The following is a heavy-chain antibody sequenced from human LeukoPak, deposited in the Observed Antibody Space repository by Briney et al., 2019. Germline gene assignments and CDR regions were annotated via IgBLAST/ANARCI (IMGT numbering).Heavy chain of an antibody. J-gene: IGHJ4*02. V-gene: IGHV3-74*01. CDR3: ARDAPPLDY. CDR2: INSDGSST. CDR1: VFTFSSYW. Sequence: GVSLRLSCAASVFTFSSYWMHWVRQAPGKGLVCVSRINSDGSSTSYADSVKGRFTISRDNAKNTLYLQMNSLRAEDTAVYYCARDAPPLDYWGQGTLVTVSS.